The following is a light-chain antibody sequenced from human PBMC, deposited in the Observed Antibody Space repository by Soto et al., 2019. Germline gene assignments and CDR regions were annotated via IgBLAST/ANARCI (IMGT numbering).Light chain of an antibody. CDR2: DAS. Sequence: DLQMTQSPSSLSASVGDRVTITCQASQDISNYLNWYQQKPGKAPKLLIYDASNLETGVPSRFSGSGSGTYFTFTISSLQPEDIATSYCQQYDNLPFTFGPGTKVDIK. CDR1: QDISNY. J-gene: IGKJ3*01. V-gene: IGKV1-33*01. CDR3: QQYDNLPFT.